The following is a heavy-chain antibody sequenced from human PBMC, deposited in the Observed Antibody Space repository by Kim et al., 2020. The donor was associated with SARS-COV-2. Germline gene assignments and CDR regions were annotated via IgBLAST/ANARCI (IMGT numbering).Heavy chain of an antibody. CDR2: INHSGST. Sequence: SETLSLTCAVYGGSFSGYYWSWIRQPPGKGLEWIGEINHSGSTNYNPSLKSRVTISVDTSKNQFSLKLSSVTAADTAVYYCARGVLRYFDWLPYPNWFDPWGQGTLVTVSS. CDR3: ARGVLRYFDWLPYPNWFDP. V-gene: IGHV4-34*01. CDR1: GGSFSGYY. J-gene: IGHJ5*02. D-gene: IGHD3-9*01.